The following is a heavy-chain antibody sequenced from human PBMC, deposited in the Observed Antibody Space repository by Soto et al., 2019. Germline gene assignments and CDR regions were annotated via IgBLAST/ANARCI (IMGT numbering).Heavy chain of an antibody. J-gene: IGHJ4*02. CDR2: ISYDGNDE. CDR1: GFTFTSYG. CDR3: AKDHGEMATTTRGN. D-gene: IGHD1-1*01. V-gene: IGHV3-30*18. Sequence: QVLLVESGGGVVQPGRSLRLSCAASGFTFTSYGMHWVRQAPGKGLEWVAVISYDGNDEQYADSVKGRFAISRDKSKSTVYLKMNSLRADDTALYYCAKDHGEMATTTRGNWGQGTLVTVSS.